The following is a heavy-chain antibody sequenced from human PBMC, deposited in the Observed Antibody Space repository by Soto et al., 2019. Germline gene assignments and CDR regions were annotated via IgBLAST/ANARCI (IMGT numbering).Heavy chain of an antibody. CDR1: GFKFSNYA. Sequence: GGSLRLSCAASGFKFSNYAMSWVRQAPGKGLEWVSLISATGGGTYYADSVKGRFTISRDNSHNTLYLQVHSLTAEDTAVYYCAKDRRAGGNSALYFDFWGQGAQVTVSS. D-gene: IGHD3-16*01. J-gene: IGHJ5*01. CDR2: ISATGGGT. V-gene: IGHV3-23*01. CDR3: AKDRRAGGNSALYFDF.